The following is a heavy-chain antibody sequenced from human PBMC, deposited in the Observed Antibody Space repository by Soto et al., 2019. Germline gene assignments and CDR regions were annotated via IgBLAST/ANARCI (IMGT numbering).Heavy chain of an antibody. V-gene: IGHV1-18*01. D-gene: IGHD6-19*01. CDR1: GYTFTSYG. CDR2: ISAYNGNT. Sequence: ASVKVSCKASGYTFTSYGISWVRQAPGQGLEWMGWISAYNGNTKYAQKLQGRVTMTTDTSTSTAYMELRSLRSDDTAVYYCAREYSSGWYPPYYYGMDVWGQGTTVTVSS. J-gene: IGHJ6*02. CDR3: AREYSSGWYPPYYYGMDV.